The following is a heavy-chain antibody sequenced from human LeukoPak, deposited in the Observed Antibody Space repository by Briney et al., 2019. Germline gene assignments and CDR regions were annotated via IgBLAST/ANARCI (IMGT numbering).Heavy chain of an antibody. CDR3: ASRAGVGPDFYY. J-gene: IGHJ4*02. CDR1: GYIITSYW. Sequence: GESLKISCNGSGYIITSYWISWVRQLPGKGLEWMGRIDTSDCYTNYSPSFQGHVANSADKPISTAYLQWSSLKASDTAMYYCASRAGVGPDFYYWGQGPLVTVSS. CDR2: IDTSDCYT. V-gene: IGHV5-10-1*01. D-gene: IGHD1-26*01.